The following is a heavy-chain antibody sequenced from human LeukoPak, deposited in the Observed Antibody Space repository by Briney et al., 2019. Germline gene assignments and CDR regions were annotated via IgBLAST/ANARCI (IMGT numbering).Heavy chain of an antibody. Sequence: GRSLRLSCAASGFTFSSYSMNWVRQAPGKGLEWVSSIGSSSSYIYYADSVKGRFTISRDNAKNSLYLQMNSLRAEDTAVYYCARDPTYSSSPNWFDPWGQGTLVTVSS. CDR2: IGSSSSYI. D-gene: IGHD6-6*01. CDR3: ARDPTYSSSPNWFDP. CDR1: GFTFSSYS. V-gene: IGHV3-21*01. J-gene: IGHJ5*02.